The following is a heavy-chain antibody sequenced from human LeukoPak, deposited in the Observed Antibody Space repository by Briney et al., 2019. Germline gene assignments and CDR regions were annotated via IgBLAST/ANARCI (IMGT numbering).Heavy chain of an antibody. V-gene: IGHV3-21*01. CDR2: ISSSSSYI. Sequence: GGSLRLSCAASGFTISNRDMNWVRQAPGKGLEWVSSISSSSSYIHHADSVKGRFTISKDNAKNSLYLQMNSLRAEDTAVYYCARDRNTYYDTSGYYPDAFDIWGQGTMVTVSS. J-gene: IGHJ3*02. CDR3: ARDRNTYYDTSGYYPDAFDI. D-gene: IGHD3-22*01. CDR1: GFTISNRD.